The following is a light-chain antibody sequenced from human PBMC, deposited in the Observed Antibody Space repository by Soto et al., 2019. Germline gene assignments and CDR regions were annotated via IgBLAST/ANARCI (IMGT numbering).Light chain of an antibody. CDR3: QQTTSFPRA. V-gene: IGKV1-12*01. CDR1: QDIRSW. J-gene: IGKJ2*01. Sequence: DIRMTQSPSSVSASVGDRVTITCRASQDIRSWLAWYQQKPGKAPKLLIYAASNLEDGVPSRFSGSGSGTDFSLTISSLQPEDFATYYCQQTTSFPRAFGQGTKLEI. CDR2: AAS.